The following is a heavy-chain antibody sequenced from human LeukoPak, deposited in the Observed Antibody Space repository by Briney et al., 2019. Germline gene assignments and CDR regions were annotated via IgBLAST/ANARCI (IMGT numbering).Heavy chain of an antibody. J-gene: IGHJ5*02. CDR3: ARGGTVTTARSLDP. Sequence: AASVKVSCKASGYTFTDSYIHWVRQAPGQGLEWVGWMNPNSGATKYAQNFQGRVTMARDTSISTAYLDLSSLTSDDTAVYYCARGGTVTTARSLDPWGQGTLVTVSS. V-gene: IGHV1-2*02. D-gene: IGHD4-17*01. CDR1: GYTFTDSY. CDR2: MNPNSGAT.